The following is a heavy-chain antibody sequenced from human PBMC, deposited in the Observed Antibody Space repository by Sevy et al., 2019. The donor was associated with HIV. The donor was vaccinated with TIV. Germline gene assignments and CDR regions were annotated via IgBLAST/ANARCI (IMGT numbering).Heavy chain of an antibody. CDR3: AKDRGLGVVIDAFDI. D-gene: IGHD3-3*01. J-gene: IGHJ3*02. Sequence: GGSLRLSCAASGFTFSSYGMHWVRQAPGKGLEWVAVISYDGSNKYYADSVKGRFTSSRDNSKNTLYLQMNSLRAEDTAVYYCAKDRGLGVVIDAFDIWGQGTMVTVS. CDR2: ISYDGSNK. CDR1: GFTFSSYG. V-gene: IGHV3-30*18.